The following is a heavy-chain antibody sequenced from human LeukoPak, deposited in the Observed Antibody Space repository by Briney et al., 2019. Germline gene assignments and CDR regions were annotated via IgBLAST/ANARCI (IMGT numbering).Heavy chain of an antibody. CDR2: VYYRGST. J-gene: IGHJ4*02. Sequence: SETLSLTCTVSGGSISTNTYYWAWIRQPPGKGLEWIGSVYYRGSTYYNPSLKSRVTISVDTSKNQFSLKLSSVTAADTAVYYCARGNPSGSSAAFDYWGQGTLVTVSS. D-gene: IGHD1-26*01. CDR3: ARGNPSGSSAAFDY. V-gene: IGHV4-39*07. CDR1: GGSISTNTYY.